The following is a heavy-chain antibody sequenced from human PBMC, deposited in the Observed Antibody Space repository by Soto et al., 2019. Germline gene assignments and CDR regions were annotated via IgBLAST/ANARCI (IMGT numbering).Heavy chain of an antibody. CDR3: ARGSIPRYGGSYYGLDY. J-gene: IGHJ4*02. D-gene: IGHD1-26*01. CDR1: GGPISSYY. CDR2: IYYSGST. V-gene: IGHV4-59*01. Sequence: SETLSLTCTVSGGPISSYYWSWIRQPPGKGLEWIGYIYYSGSTNYNPSLKSRVTMSLDTSKNQFSLNLSSVTAADTAVYYCARGSIPRYGGSYYGLDYWGQGTLVTVSS.